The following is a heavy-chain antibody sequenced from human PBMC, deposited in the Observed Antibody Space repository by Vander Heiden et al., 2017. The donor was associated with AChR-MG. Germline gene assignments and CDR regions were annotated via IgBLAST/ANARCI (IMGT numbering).Heavy chain of an antibody. CDR1: GGSFSGYY. Sequence: QVQLQQWGAGLLKPSETLSLTCAVSGGSFSGYYWSWIRQPPGKGLEWIGEINHSGSTNYNPSLKSRVTISVDTSKNQFSLKLSSVTAADTAVYYCARTRIHDYWGQGTLVTVSS. CDR2: INHSGST. D-gene: IGHD2-15*01. J-gene: IGHJ4*02. V-gene: IGHV4-34*01. CDR3: ARTRIHDY.